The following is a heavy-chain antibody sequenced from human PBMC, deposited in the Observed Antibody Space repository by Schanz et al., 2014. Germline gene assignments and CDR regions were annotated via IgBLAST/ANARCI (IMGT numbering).Heavy chain of an antibody. V-gene: IGHV3-33*01. CDR1: GFTFRSYG. CDR2: ISYDGSSK. CDR3: ARGIITMVRGGDVGAFDI. J-gene: IGHJ3*02. Sequence: QVQLVESGGGVVQPGRSLRLSCAASGFTFRSYGMHWIRQAPGKGLEWVALISYDGSSKNHADSVQGRFTISRDNSKNALYLQMDSLRADDTAVYYCARGIITMVRGGDVGAFDIWGQGTMXTVSS. D-gene: IGHD3-10*01.